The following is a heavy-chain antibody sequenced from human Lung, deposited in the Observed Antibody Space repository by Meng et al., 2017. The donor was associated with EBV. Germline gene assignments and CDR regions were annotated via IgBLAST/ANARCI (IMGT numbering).Heavy chain of an antibody. CDR2: INHSGST. V-gene: IGHV4-34*01. CDR1: GGSFSGYY. D-gene: IGHD3-22*01. CDR3: ARALFDYYDSSGYYDY. J-gene: IGHJ4*02. Sequence: QVQLQQWGAGLLKPSETLSLTCAVYGGSFSGYYWSWIRQPPGKGLEWIGEINHSGSTNYNPSLKSRVTISVDTSKNQFSLKLSSVTAADTAVYYCARALFDYYDSSGYYDYWGQGTLVTVSS.